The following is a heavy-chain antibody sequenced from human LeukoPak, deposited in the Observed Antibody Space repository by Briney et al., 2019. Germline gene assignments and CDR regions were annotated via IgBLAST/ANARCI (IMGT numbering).Heavy chain of an antibody. Sequence: KESGPVLVKPTETLTLTCTVSGFSLSNARMSVSWIRQPPGKALEWLAHIFSNDEKSYSTSLKSRLTISKDTSKSQVVLTMTNMDPVATATYYCARALPDSSVGYFDYWGQGTLVTVSS. CDR1: GFSLSNARMS. CDR2: IFSNDEK. CDR3: ARALPDSSVGYFDY. J-gene: IGHJ4*02. D-gene: IGHD3-22*01. V-gene: IGHV2-26*01.